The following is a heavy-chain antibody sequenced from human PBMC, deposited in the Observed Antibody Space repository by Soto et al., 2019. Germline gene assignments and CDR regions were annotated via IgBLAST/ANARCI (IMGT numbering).Heavy chain of an antibody. CDR3: AKEDIVVVVAAKNYYGMDV. CDR1: GFTFSSYG. D-gene: IGHD2-15*01. V-gene: IGHV3-30*18. J-gene: IGHJ6*02. CDR2: ISYDGSNK. Sequence: QVQLVESGGGVVQPGRSLRLSCTNSGFTFSSYGMYWVRQAPGKGLEWVAVISYDGSNKYYADSVKGRFTISRDNSKNTLYLQMNSLRAEDTAVYYCAKEDIVVVVAAKNYYGMDVWGQGTTVTVSS.